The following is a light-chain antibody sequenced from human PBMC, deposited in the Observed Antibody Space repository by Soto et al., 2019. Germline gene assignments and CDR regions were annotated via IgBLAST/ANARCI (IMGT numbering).Light chain of an antibody. CDR2: DAS. J-gene: IGKJ1*01. CDR1: QSISSW. Sequence: DIQMTQSPSTLSASVGDRVTITCRASQSISSWLAWYQQKQGKAPKLLIYDASSLESGVPSRFSGSGSGTEFTLTISSLQPDDFATYYCQQSNSYLWTFGQGTKVDIK. CDR3: QQSNSYLWT. V-gene: IGKV1-5*01.